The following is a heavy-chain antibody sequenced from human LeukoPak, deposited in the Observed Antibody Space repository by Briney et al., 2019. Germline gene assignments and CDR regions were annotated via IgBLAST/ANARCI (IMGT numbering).Heavy chain of an antibody. CDR2: ISGSGGSR. CDR1: GCTFSSFV. J-gene: IGHJ3*02. Sequence: GGSLRLSCAASGCTFSSFVMSWVRQAPGKGLEWVAYISGSGGSRNYADSVKGQFTITRDNSKNTLYLQMNSLRAEDSAVYYCAKSDYSGSVNAFDIWGQGTMVTVSS. CDR3: AKSDYSGSVNAFDI. V-gene: IGHV3-23*01. D-gene: IGHD3-10*01.